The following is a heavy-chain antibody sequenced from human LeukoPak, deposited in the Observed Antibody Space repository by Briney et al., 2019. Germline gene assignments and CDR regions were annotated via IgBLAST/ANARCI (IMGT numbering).Heavy chain of an antibody. CDR2: IKSDGSST. CDR3: ARDNSPGWFDP. J-gene: IGHJ5*02. V-gene: IGHV3-74*01. D-gene: IGHD4-11*01. CDR1: GFTFNSYW. Sequence: GGSLRLSCAASGFTFNSYWMHWVRQAPGKGLVWVSRIKSDGSSTSYADSVKGRFTISRDNAKNTLYLQMNSLRAEDTAIYYCARDNSPGWFDPWGQGTLVTVSS.